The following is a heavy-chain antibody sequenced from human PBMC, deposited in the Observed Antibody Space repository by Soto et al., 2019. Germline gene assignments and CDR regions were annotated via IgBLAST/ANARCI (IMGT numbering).Heavy chain of an antibody. J-gene: IGHJ3*02. CDR3: ELVVVAATDAFDI. CDR1: GYTFTGYY. D-gene: IGHD2-15*01. Sequence: ASVKVSCKAPGYTFTGYYMHWVRQAPGQGLEWMGWINPNSGGTNYAQKFQGRVTMTRDTSISTAYMELSRLRSDDTAVYYCELVVVAATDAFDIWGQGTMVTVS. CDR2: INPNSGGT. V-gene: IGHV1-2*02.